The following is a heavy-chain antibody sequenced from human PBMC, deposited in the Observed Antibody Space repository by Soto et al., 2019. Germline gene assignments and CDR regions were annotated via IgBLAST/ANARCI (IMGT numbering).Heavy chain of an antibody. CDR3: ARVTGSGWYIDY. CDR2: IYYSGST. Sequence: PSETLSLTCTVSGGSISSYYWSWIRQPPGKGLERIGYIYYSGSTNYNPSLKSRVTISVDTSKNQFSLKLSSVTAADTAVYYCARVTGSGWYIDYWGQGTLVTVSS. J-gene: IGHJ4*02. CDR1: GGSISSYY. D-gene: IGHD6-19*01. V-gene: IGHV4-59*01.